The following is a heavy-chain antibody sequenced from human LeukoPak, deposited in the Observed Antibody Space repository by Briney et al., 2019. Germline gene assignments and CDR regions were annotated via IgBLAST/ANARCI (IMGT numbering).Heavy chain of an antibody. CDR2: IYHSGST. J-gene: IGHJ5*02. V-gene: IGHV4-4*02. D-gene: IGHD2-2*01. Sequence: SETLSLTCAVSGGSISSSNWWSWVRQPPGKGLEWIGEIYHSGSTNYNPSLKSRVTISVDKSKNQFSLKLSSVTAVDTAVYYCARDRLEDCSSTSCYHNWFDPWGQGTLVTVSS. CDR3: ARDRLEDCSSTSCYHNWFDP. CDR1: GGSISSSNW.